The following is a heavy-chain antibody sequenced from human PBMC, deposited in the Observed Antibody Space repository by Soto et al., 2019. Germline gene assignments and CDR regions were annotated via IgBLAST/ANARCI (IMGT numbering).Heavy chain of an antibody. CDR2: INPSGGST. Sequence: ASVKVSCKASGYTFTSYGISWVRQAPGQGLEWMGIINPSGGSTSYAQKFQGRVTMTRDTSTSTVYMELSSLRSEDTAVYYCARDRGYSYGSYYFDYWGQGTLVTVSS. J-gene: IGHJ4*02. CDR1: GYTFTSYG. V-gene: IGHV1-46*01. D-gene: IGHD5-18*01. CDR3: ARDRGYSYGSYYFDY.